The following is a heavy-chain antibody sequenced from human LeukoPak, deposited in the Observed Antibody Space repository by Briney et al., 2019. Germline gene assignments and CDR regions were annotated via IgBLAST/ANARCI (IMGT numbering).Heavy chain of an antibody. CDR3: ARARAGVGAIDY. CDR1: GFTFSSYG. CDR2: IWYDGSNK. V-gene: IGHV3-33*01. D-gene: IGHD1-26*01. Sequence: GSLRLSCAASGFTFSSYGMHWVRQAPGKGLEWVAVIWYDGSNKYYADSVKGRFTISRDNSKNTLYLRMNSLRAEDTAVYYCARARAGVGAIDYWGQGTLVTVSS. J-gene: IGHJ4*02.